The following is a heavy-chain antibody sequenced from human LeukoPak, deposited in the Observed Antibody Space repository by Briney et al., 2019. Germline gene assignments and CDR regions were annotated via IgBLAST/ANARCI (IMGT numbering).Heavy chain of an antibody. D-gene: IGHD6-19*01. V-gene: IGHV4-39*07. CDR3: ARAAWLEAYYFDY. J-gene: IGHJ4*02. Sequence: SETLSLTCTVSGGSISSSSYYWGWIRQPPGKGLEWIGSIYYSGSTYYNPSLKSRVTISVDTSKNQFSLKLSSVTAADTAVYYCARAAWLEAYYFDYWGQGTLVTVSS. CDR2: IYYSGST. CDR1: GGSISSSSYY.